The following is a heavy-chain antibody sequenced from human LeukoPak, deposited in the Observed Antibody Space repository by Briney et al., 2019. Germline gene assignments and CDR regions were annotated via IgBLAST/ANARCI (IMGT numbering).Heavy chain of an antibody. CDR3: AKSGHYSFFDY. V-gene: IGHV3-23*01. J-gene: IGHJ4*02. CDR1: GLIFRNYA. Sequence: GGSLRLSCTASGLIFRNYAMTWVRQAPRKGLEWVSTISGDGTETFYADSVKGRFTISRDNSKNTHYLQMSSLRAEDTGKYYCAKSGHYSFFDYWGQGTLVTVSS. CDR2: ISGDGTET. D-gene: IGHD4-4*01.